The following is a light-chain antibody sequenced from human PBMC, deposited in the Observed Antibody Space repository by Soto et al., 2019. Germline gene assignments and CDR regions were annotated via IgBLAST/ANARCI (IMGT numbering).Light chain of an antibody. CDR2: DAS. J-gene: IGKJ4*01. CDR3: QQRYTWPPLS. V-gene: IGKV3-11*01. CDR1: QSVSVF. Sequence: EIVLTQSPATLSLSPGERATLSCRASQSVSVFLAWYQQKPGQAPRLLIYDASNRATGIPARFSGSGSGTDFTLTISSLEPEDSAVYYCQQRYTWPPLSFGGGTEVEIK.